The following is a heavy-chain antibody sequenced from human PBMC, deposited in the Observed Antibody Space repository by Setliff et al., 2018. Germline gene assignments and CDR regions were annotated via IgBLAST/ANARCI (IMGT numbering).Heavy chain of an antibody. Sequence: PSETLSLTCTVSGGSLSSGSNYWGWFRQPAGKGLEWIGSIYHSGSSYYNPSLRSRVTISVDTSKNQFSLILRSVTAADTAVYYCASPRRDDLDSPFDAFDIWGQGTMVTVSS. CDR1: GGSLSSGSNY. CDR3: ASPRRDDLDSPFDAFDI. CDR2: IYHSGSS. V-gene: IGHV4-39*07. D-gene: IGHD3-3*01. J-gene: IGHJ3*02.